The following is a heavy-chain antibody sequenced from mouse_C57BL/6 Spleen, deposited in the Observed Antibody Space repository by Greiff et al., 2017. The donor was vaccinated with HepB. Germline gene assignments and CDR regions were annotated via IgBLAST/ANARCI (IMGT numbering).Heavy chain of an antibody. CDR2: ISSGGSYT. V-gene: IGHV5-6*02. J-gene: IGHJ4*01. CDR3: ARHPYYGSSFYAMDY. Sequence: DVKLVESGGDLVKPGGSLKLSCAASGFTFSSYGMSWVRQTPDKRLEWVATISSGGSYTYYPDSVKGRFTIFRDNAKNTLYLQMSSLKSEDTAMYYCARHPYYGSSFYAMDYWGQGTSVTVSS. D-gene: IGHD1-1*01. CDR1: GFTFSSYG.